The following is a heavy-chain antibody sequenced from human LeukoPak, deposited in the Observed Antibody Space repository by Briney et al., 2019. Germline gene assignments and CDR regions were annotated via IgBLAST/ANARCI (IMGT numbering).Heavy chain of an antibody. V-gene: IGHV1-2*02. CDR2: INPNSGGT. Sequence: GASVKVSCKASGYTFTTYYIHWVRQAPGQGLEWMGWINPNSGGTNYAQKFQGRVTMTRDTSISTAYMELSRLRSDDTAVYYCARSGTGTTYNPYFDYWGQGTLVTVSS. CDR1: GYTFTTYY. CDR3: ARSGTGTTYNPYFDY. J-gene: IGHJ4*02. D-gene: IGHD1-1*01.